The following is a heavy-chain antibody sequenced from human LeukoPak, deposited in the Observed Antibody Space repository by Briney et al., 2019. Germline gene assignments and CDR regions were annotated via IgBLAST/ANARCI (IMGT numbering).Heavy chain of an antibody. CDR2: MNPKTGNT. D-gene: IGHD3-3*01. Sequence: ASVKVSCTASGYTFSSYDINWVRQAAGQGLEWMGWMNPKTGNTGYAQKFQGRLSFTRNTSINTAYMELSSLRSEDTAVYYCARGPRVFGVVLSSHWFSDVWGRGTLVTVSS. V-gene: IGHV1-8*01. CDR1: GYTFSSYD. J-gene: IGHJ2*01. CDR3: ARGPRVFGVVLSSHWFSDV.